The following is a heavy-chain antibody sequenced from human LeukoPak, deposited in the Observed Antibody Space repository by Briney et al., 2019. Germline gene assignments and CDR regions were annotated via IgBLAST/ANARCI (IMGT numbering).Heavy chain of an antibody. V-gene: IGHV1-69*04. CDR1: GGTFSSYA. J-gene: IGHJ3*02. Sequence: GASVKVSCKASGGTFSSYAISWVRQAPGQGLEWMGRIIPILGIANYAQKFQGRVTITADKSTSTAYMELSSLRSEDTAVYYCARAIPPLTGYYKGGAFDIWGQGTMVTVSS. CDR2: IIPILGIA. CDR3: ARAIPPLTGYYKGGAFDI. D-gene: IGHD3-9*01.